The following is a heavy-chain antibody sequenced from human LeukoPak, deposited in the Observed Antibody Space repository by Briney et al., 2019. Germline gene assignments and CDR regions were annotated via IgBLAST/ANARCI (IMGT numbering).Heavy chain of an antibody. CDR3: AREPVRIFGVVMAEDY. D-gene: IGHD3-3*01. Sequence: ASVKVSCKASGYTFTSYGISWVRQAPGQGLEWMGWISAYNGNTNYAQKLQGRVTMTTDTSTSTAYMELRSLRSDDTAVYYCAREPVRIFGVVMAEDYWGQGTLVTVSS. CDR2: ISAYNGNT. J-gene: IGHJ4*02. CDR1: GYTFTSYG. V-gene: IGHV1-18*01.